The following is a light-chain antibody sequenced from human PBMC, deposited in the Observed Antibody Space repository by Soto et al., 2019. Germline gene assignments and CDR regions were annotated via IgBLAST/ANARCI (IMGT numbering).Light chain of an antibody. CDR1: SSNIGVYD. V-gene: IGLV1-40*01. J-gene: IGLJ2*01. CDR2: GNT. CDR3: QSYDSSLSGRV. Sequence: QSVLTQPPSVSGAPGQRVTISCTGSSSNIGVYDVHWYQLLPGTAPKLLIYGNTNRPSGVPDRFSGSKSGTSASLAITGLQAEDEADYYCQSYDSSLSGRVFGGGTKVTVL.